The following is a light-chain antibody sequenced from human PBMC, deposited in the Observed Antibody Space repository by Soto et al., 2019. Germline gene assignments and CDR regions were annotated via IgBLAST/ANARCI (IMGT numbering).Light chain of an antibody. J-gene: IGKJ1*01. V-gene: IGKV1-8*01. Sequence: AIRMTQSPSSFSASTGDRVTITCRASQGISSYLAWYQQKPVKAPKLLIYAASTLQSGVPSRFSGSGSGTDFTLTISCLQSEDFATYYCQQYYSYPWTFGHGTKVEIK. CDR2: AAS. CDR3: QQYYSYPWT. CDR1: QGISSY.